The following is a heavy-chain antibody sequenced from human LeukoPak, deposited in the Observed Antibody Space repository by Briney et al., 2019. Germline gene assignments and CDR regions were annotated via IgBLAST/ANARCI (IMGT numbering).Heavy chain of an antibody. V-gene: IGHV3-23*01. Sequence: GGSLRLSCAASGFTFSSYAMSWVRQAPGKGLEWVSAISGSGGSTYYADSVKGRFTISRDNSKNTLYLQMNSLRAEDTAVYYCAKLKAQLIAVAAFDYWGQGTLVTVAS. J-gene: IGHJ4*02. CDR2: ISGSGGST. CDR3: AKLKAQLIAVAAFDY. CDR1: GFTFSSYA. D-gene: IGHD6-19*01.